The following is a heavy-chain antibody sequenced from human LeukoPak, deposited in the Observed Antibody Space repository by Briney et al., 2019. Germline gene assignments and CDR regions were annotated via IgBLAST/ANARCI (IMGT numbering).Heavy chain of an antibody. Sequence: SETLSLTCTVSGGSISSYYWSWIRQPPGKGLEWIGYIYYSGSTNYNPSLKSRVTISVDTSKNQFSLKLSSVTAADTAVYYCARDGRAARKYYYYYYMDVWGKGTTVTVSS. CDR2: IYYSGST. D-gene: IGHD6-6*01. CDR3: ARDGRAARKYYYYYYMDV. J-gene: IGHJ6*03. V-gene: IGHV4-59*12. CDR1: GGSISSYY.